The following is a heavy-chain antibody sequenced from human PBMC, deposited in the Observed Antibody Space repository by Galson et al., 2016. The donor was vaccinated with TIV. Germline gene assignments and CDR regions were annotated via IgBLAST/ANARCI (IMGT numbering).Heavy chain of an antibody. V-gene: IGHV4-34*01. CDR3: ARDAVGATPYNWFDP. CDR1: GGSFSGYY. CDR2: ISHSGST. Sequence: SETLSLTCAVYGGSFSGYYCSWIRQPPGKGLEWIGEISHSGSTSYNPSLESRVTISIDTSKNQFSLNLNSVTAADTAVYYCARDAVGATPYNWFDPWGQGTLVTVSS. D-gene: IGHD1-26*01. J-gene: IGHJ5*02.